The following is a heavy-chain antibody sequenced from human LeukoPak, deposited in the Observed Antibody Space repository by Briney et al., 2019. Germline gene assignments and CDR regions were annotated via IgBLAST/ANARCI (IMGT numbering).Heavy chain of an antibody. CDR3: ARELMAVTTGTGY. CDR2: ISSSSYI. Sequence: PGGSLRLSCAASGFTFSSYSMNWVRQAPGKGLEWVSSISSSSYIYYADSVKGRFTISRDNAKNSLYLQMNSLRAEDTAVYYCARELMAVTTGTGYWGQGTLVTVSS. J-gene: IGHJ4*02. D-gene: IGHD4-17*01. V-gene: IGHV3-21*01. CDR1: GFTFSSYS.